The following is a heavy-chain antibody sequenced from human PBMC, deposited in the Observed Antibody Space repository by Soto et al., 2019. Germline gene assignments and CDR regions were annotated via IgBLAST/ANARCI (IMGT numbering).Heavy chain of an antibody. V-gene: IGHV3-48*01. CDR3: ARDLSLNWFDS. CDR1: GFTFNTYS. J-gene: IGHJ5*01. CDR2: FSSSSSTI. Sequence: EVQLVESGGGLVQPGGSLRLSCAASGFTFNTYSMNWVRQAPGKGLEWISYFSSSSSTIYYADSVKGRFTISRDNAKKSLYLQMNTLRAEDTAVYYCARDLSLNWFDSWGQGTLVTVSS.